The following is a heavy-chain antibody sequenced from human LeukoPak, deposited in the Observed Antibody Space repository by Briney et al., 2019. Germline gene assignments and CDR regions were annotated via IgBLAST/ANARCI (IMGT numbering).Heavy chain of an antibody. CDR1: GGTFSSYA. J-gene: IGHJ4*02. D-gene: IGHD3-22*01. CDR3: ARGAGDSNGYYYVY. V-gene: IGHV1-69*13. Sequence: GASVKVSCKASGGTFSSYAISWVRQAPGQGLEWMGGIIPIFGTANYAQKFQGRVTITADESTSTAYMDLSSLRSEDTAVYYCARGAGDSNGYYYVYWGQGTRVIVSS. CDR2: IIPIFGTA.